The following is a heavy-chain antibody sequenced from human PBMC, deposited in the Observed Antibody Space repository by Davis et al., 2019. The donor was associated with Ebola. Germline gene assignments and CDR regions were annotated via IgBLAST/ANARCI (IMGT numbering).Heavy chain of an antibody. Sequence: GESLKISCTASGFTFGDFAVSWVRQAPGKGLECVGFIRSKAYGETTENAASVEGRFTLSRDDSKSIAYLQMNSLETEDTALYFCPEDRFTCTSISFTCYYYGMDVWGQGTTVTVSS. CDR1: GFTFGDFA. D-gene: IGHD2-2*01. J-gene: IGHJ6*02. CDR3: PEDRFTCTSISFTCYYYGMDV. V-gene: IGHV3-49*04. CDR2: IRSKAYGETT.